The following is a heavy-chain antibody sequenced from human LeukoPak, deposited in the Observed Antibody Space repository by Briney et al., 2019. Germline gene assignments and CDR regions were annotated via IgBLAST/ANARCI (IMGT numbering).Heavy chain of an antibody. CDR3: ARDLAAADAFDI. D-gene: IGHD6-13*01. V-gene: IGHV3-11*04. CDR2: SSRSGSTI. Sequence: GGSLRLSCAASGFTFSDYYMSWIRQAPGKGLEWVSYSSRSGSTIFYADSVKGRFTTSRDNAKNLLYLQMNSLRAEDTAVYYCARDLAAADAFDIWGQGTMVTVSS. J-gene: IGHJ3*02. CDR1: GFTFSDYY.